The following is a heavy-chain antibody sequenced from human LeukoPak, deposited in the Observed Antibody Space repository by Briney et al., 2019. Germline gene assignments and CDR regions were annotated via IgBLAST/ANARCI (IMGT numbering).Heavy chain of an antibody. D-gene: IGHD4-17*01. CDR2: ISFDGSHQ. CDR1: GFVFSDYP. V-gene: IGHV3-30*07. J-gene: IGHJ5*02. Sequence: GGSLRLSCSASGFVFSDYPLHWIRQSPGKGPEWVAVISFDGSHQYYADSVKGRFTISRDNAKNSLYLQMNSLRAEDTAVYYCARARDDYGDPDPGSWGQGTLVTVSS. CDR3: ARARDDYGDPDPGS.